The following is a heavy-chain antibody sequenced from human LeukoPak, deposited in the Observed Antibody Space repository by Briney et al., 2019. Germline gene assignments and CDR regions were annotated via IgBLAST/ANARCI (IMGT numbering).Heavy chain of an antibody. D-gene: IGHD6-13*01. Sequence: SETLSLTCTVSGGSISSYYWSRIRQPAGKGLEWIGFVYYTGSTNYSPSLKSRVTISVDTSKNHFSLKLRSVTAADTAVYYCARISSSNWYNERGAFDVWGQGTMVTVSS. J-gene: IGHJ3*01. CDR2: VYYTGST. CDR1: GGSISSYY. V-gene: IGHV4-59*01. CDR3: ARISSSNWYNERGAFDV.